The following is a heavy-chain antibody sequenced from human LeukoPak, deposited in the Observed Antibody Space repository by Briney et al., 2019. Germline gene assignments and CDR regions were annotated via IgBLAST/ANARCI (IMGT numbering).Heavy chain of an antibody. J-gene: IGHJ4*02. D-gene: IGHD3-10*01. CDR2: ISSSSSYI. CDR1: GFTFSSYS. CDR3: ARDGGSGSYYNAPRVCNY. Sequence: PGGSLRLSCAASGFTFSSYSMNWVRQAPGKGLEWVSSISSSSSYIYYADSVKGRFTISRDNAKNSLYLQMNSLRAEDTAVYYCARDGGSGSYYNAPRVCNYWGQGTLVTVSS. V-gene: IGHV3-21*01.